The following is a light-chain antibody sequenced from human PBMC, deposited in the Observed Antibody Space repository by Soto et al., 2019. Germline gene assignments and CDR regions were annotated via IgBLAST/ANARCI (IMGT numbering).Light chain of an antibody. V-gene: IGLV2-14*01. CDR3: SSRTSSSTYV. CDR1: SSDIGGSNY. CDR2: EVT. Sequence: QSALTQPASVSGSPGQSITISCTGTSSDIGGSNYVSWYQHHPGKAPKLMISEVTNRPSGVSGRFSGSKSGNTASLTISGLQPEDEADYYCSSRTSSSTYVFGTGTKVTVL. J-gene: IGLJ1*01.